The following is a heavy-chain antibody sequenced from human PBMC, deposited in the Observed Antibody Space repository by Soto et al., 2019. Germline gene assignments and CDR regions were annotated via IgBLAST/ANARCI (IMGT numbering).Heavy chain of an antibody. D-gene: IGHD2-15*01. V-gene: IGHV5-51*01. CDR3: ARHVAVVTPRGDYGMDV. Sequence: GESLKISCKGPGYSFTSYWIGWVRQMPGKGLEWMGIIYPGDSDTRYSPSFQGQVTISADKSISTAYLQWSSLKASDTAMYYCARHVAVVTPRGDYGMDVWGQGTTVTVSS. CDR1: GYSFTSYW. J-gene: IGHJ6*02. CDR2: IYPGDSDT.